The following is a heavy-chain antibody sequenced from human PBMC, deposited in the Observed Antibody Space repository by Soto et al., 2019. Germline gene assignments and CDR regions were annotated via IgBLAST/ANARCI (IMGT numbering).Heavy chain of an antibody. CDR2: INPETGAT. V-gene: IGHV1-2*02. J-gene: IGHJ4*02. CDR3: ARDPKLPYDY. Sequence: ASVKVSCKASGYTFTGYYVHWVREAPGQGLEWMGWINPETGATSYAQKFQGRVTMTRDTSISTAYMELSRLRSDDTAVYYCARDPKLPYDYWGQGTLVTVSS. CDR1: GYTFTGYY.